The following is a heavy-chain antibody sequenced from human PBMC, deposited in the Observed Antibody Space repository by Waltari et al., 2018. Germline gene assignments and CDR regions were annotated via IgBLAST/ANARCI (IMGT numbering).Heavy chain of an antibody. J-gene: IGHJ3*02. CDR2: IIPIFGTA. V-gene: IGHV1-69*01. Sequence: QVQLVQSGAEVKKPGSSVKVSCKASGGTFSSYAISWVRQAPGHGLEWMGGIIPIFGTANYAQKFQGRVTVTADESTSTAYMELGSLRSEDTAVYYCARSDIHYYGSGSYYPVDIWGQGTMVTVSS. CDR1: GGTFSSYA. D-gene: IGHD3-10*01. CDR3: ARSDIHYYGSGSYYPVDI.